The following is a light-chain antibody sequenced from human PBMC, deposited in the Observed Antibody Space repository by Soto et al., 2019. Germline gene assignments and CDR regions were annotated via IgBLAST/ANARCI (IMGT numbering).Light chain of an antibody. CDR3: AAWDSSLNAVV. CDR2: SNN. Sequence: QSVLTQPPSASGTPGQRVTISCSGSSSNIGSNNVNWYQQLPGTAPKLFIHSNNQRPSGLPDRFSGSKSGTSASLAISGLQSEDEADYYCAAWDSSLNAVVFGGGTKVTVL. J-gene: IGLJ2*01. V-gene: IGLV1-44*01. CDR1: SSNIGSNN.